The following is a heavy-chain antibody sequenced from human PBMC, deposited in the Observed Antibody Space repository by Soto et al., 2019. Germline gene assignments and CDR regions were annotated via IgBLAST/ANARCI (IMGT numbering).Heavy chain of an antibody. CDR2: ISAHNGNT. CDR3: ARGRYGDY. V-gene: IGHV1-18*01. D-gene: IGHD1-1*01. CDR1: GYTFTSYG. Sequence: QVHLVQSGAEVKKPGASVKVSCKGSGYTFTSYGITWVRQAPGQGLEWMGWISAHNGNTDYAQRLQGRVTVTRDTSTSTAYMELKSLRSDDTAVYYCARGRYGDYWGQGALVTVSS. J-gene: IGHJ4*02.